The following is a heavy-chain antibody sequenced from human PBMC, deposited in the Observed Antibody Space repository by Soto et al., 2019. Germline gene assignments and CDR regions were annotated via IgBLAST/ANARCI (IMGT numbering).Heavy chain of an antibody. V-gene: IGHV3-48*02. J-gene: IGHJ4*02. CDR2: IGGHTSTI. D-gene: IGHD2-15*01. CDR1: GFTFSAYS. CDR3: VRDGGATYSNDGFFDY. Sequence: PGGSLRLSCAASGFTFSAYSMNWVRQAPGKGLEWVSYIGGHTSTIFYADSVKGRFSISRDNAKNSLYLQMNSLRDYDTAVYYCVRDGGATYSNDGFFDYWGQGVLVTVS.